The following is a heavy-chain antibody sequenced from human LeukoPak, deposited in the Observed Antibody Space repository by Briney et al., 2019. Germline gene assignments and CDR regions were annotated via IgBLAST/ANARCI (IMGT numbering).Heavy chain of an antibody. J-gene: IGHJ5*02. CDR1: GDSVSINSVT. V-gene: IGHV6-1*01. CDR3: ARRLTQYDCFDP. CDR2: TYYRSTWYN. Sequence: SQTLSLTCAISGDSVSINSVTWNWIRQSPSRGLEWLGRTYYRSTWYNDYAVSVRGRITVNPDTSKNQFSLHLNSVTPEDTAVYYCARRLTQYDCFDPWGQGVLVTVSS. D-gene: IGHD2-2*01.